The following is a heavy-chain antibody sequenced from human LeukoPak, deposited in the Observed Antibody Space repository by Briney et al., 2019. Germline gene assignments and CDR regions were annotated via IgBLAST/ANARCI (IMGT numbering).Heavy chain of an antibody. Sequence: PSETLSLTCAVYGGSFSGYYWSWIRQPPGKGLEWIGEINHSGSTNYNPSLKSRVTISVDTSKNQFSLKLSSVTAADTAVYYCARIKYESFDYWGQGTLVTVSS. V-gene: IGHV4-34*01. D-gene: IGHD3-3*01. CDR2: INHSGST. J-gene: IGHJ4*02. CDR3: ARIKYESFDY. CDR1: GGSFSGYY.